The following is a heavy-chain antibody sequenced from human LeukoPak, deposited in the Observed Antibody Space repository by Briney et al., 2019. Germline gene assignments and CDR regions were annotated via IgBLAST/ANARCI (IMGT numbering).Heavy chain of an antibody. V-gene: IGHV4-31*03. Sequence: SQTLSLTCTVSGGSISSGGYYWSWIRQHPGKGLEWIGYIYYSGSTYYNPSLKSRVTISVDTSKNQFSLKLSSVTAADTAVYYCARSRYSSSSFRYFDFWGQGTLVTVSS. CDR2: IYYSGST. J-gene: IGHJ4*02. CDR1: GGSISSGGYY. CDR3: ARSRYSSSSFRYFDF. D-gene: IGHD6-13*01.